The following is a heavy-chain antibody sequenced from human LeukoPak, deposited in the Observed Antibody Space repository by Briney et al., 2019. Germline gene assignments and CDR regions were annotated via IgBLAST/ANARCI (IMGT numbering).Heavy chain of an antibody. Sequence: SETLSLTCTVSGYSISSGYYWGWIRQPPGKGLEWIGSIYHSGSTYYNPSLKSRVTISVDTSKNQFSLKLSSVTAADTAVYYCARDGTGFLHLAFWGQGILVTVSS. D-gene: IGHD1-1*01. J-gene: IGHJ4*02. V-gene: IGHV4-38-2*02. CDR2: IYHSGST. CDR3: ARDGTGFLHLAF. CDR1: GYSISSGYY.